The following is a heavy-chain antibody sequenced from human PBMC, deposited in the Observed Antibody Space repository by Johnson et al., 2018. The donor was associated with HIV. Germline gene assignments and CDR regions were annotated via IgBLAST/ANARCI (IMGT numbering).Heavy chain of an antibody. Sequence: VQLVESGGGVVRPGGSLRLSCAASGFTFDDYGMSWVRQAPGKGLEWVSGINWSGGSTAYADSVKGRFTISRDNAKNSLYLQMNSLRAEDTALYYCARVASAAGRMHDAFDIWGPWKMVSVSS. V-gene: IGHV3-20*04. CDR2: INWSGGST. D-gene: IGHD6-13*01. CDR3: ARVASAAGRMHDAFDI. CDR1: GFTFDDYG. J-gene: IGHJ3*02.